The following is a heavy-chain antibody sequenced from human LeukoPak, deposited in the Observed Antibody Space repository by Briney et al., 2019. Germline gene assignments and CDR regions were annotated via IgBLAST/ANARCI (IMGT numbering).Heavy chain of an antibody. CDR2: IKQDGSEK. CDR1: GSTFSSYW. CDR3: ARDSGDGYNHFDY. D-gene: IGHD5-24*01. Sequence: GGSLRLSCAASGSTFSSYWMSWVRQAPGKGLEWVANIKQDGSEKYYVDSVKGRFTISRDNAKNSLYLQMNSLRAEDTAVYYCARDSGDGYNHFDYWGQGTLVTVSS. J-gene: IGHJ4*02. V-gene: IGHV3-7*03.